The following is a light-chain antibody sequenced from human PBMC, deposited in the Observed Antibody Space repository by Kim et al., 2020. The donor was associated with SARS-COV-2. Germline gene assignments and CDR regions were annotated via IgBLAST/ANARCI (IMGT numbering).Light chain of an antibody. V-gene: IGLV1-44*01. J-gene: IGLJ2*01. CDR2: NND. CDR1: SSNIGSYT. CDR3: ATWDDSLHGV. Sequence: QSVLTQPPSASGTPGQRVSISCSGSSSNIGSYTVSWYQHLPGTAPKLLIYNNDQRPSGVPDRFSGSKSGTSASLAISGLQSEDEAAYYCATWDDSLHGVFGGGTQLTVL.